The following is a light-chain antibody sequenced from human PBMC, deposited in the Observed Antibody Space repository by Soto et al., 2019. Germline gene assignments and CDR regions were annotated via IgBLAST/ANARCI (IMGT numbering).Light chain of an antibody. Sequence: QSVLTQPPSVSAAPGQKVTISCSGCSSNIGNNYVSWYQQLPGTAPKLLIYDNNKRPSGIPDRFSGSKSGTSATLGITGLQSGDEADCYCGTWDSSLSAVVFGGGTKLTVL. V-gene: IGLV1-51*01. CDR2: DNN. J-gene: IGLJ2*01. CDR3: GTWDSSLSAVV. CDR1: SSNIGNNY.